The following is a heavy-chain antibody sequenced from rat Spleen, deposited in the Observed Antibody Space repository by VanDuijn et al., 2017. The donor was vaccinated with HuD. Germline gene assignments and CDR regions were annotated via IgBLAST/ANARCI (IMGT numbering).Heavy chain of an antibody. Sequence: EVQLVESGGGLVQPGRSLKLSCAASGFTFSDYNMAWVRQAPKKGLEWVATISYDGSGTYYRDSVKGRFTISRDNAKTTLYLQMDSLRSEDTATYYCARHGDYYSSYIYDYFDYWGQGVMVTVSS. CDR1: GFTFSDYN. J-gene: IGHJ2*01. CDR3: ARHGDYYSSYIYDYFDY. CDR2: ISYDGSGT. V-gene: IGHV5-7*01. D-gene: IGHD1-2*01.